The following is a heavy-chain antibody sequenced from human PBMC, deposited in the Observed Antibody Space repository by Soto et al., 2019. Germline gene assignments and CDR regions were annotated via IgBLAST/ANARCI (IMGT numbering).Heavy chain of an antibody. CDR2: IYPGDSDT. Sequence: PGESLKISCKGSGDSFSNYWIAWVRQMPGKGLEWMGIIYPGDSDTRYSPSFQGQVTISADTSINTVYLQWSSLKASDTAMYYCARQSAWHVPNWGQGTLVTVSS. CDR3: ARQSAWHVPN. V-gene: IGHV5-51*01. CDR1: GDSFSNYW. J-gene: IGHJ4*02.